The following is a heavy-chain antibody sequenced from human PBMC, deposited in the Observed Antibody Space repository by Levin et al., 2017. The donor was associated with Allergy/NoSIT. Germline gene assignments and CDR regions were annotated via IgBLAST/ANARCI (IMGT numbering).Heavy chain of an antibody. V-gene: IGHV3-33*01. Sequence: SCAASGFTFSSYGMHWVRQAPGKGLEWVAVIWYDGSNKYYADSVKGRFTISRDNSKNTLYLQMNSLRAEDTAVYYCARDLSIVGATPWFDPWGQGTLVTVSS. J-gene: IGHJ5*02. CDR3: ARDLSIVGATPWFDP. CDR1: GFTFSSYG. D-gene: IGHD1-26*01. CDR2: IWYDGSNK.